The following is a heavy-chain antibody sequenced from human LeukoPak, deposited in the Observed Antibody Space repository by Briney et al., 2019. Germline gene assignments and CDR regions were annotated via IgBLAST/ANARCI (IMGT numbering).Heavy chain of an antibody. Sequence: GGSLRLSCAASGFTFSSYSMNWVRQAPGKGLEWVSSISSSSSYIYYADSVKGRFTISRDNAKNSLYLQMNSLRPEDTAVYYCARGKRRFWFDPWGQGTLVTVSS. CDR1: GFTFSSYS. V-gene: IGHV3-21*04. D-gene: IGHD3-3*01. J-gene: IGHJ5*02. CDR3: ARGKRRFWFDP. CDR2: ISSSSSYI.